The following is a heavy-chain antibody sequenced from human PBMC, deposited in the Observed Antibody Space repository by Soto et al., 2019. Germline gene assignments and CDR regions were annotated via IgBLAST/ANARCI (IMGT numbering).Heavy chain of an antibody. J-gene: IGHJ4*02. CDR3: AIDLRPDGRYYLDY. Sequence: EVQLLESGGGLAQAGGSLRLSCAASGFNFRIYAMNWVRQAPGKGLEWVSVMIGDGSSWDYADSVRGRFTISRDNSKNTLDLQMNSLRAEDTAVYYCAIDLRPDGRYYLDYWGQGTLVTVSS. D-gene: IGHD1-26*01. CDR2: MIGDGSSW. CDR1: GFNFRIYA. V-gene: IGHV3-23*01.